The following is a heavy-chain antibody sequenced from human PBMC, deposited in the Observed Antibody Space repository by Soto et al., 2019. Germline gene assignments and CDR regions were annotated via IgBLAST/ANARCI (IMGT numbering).Heavy chain of an antibody. CDR3: ARVRFVEWGYAMDV. V-gene: IGHV3-11*01. CDR2: ISSSGSSI. J-gene: IGHJ6*02. D-gene: IGHD3-10*01. CDR1: GLTFSDCY. Sequence: QVQLVESGGGLVKPGGSLRLSCAASGLTFSDCYMNWIRQAPGKGLEWVSYISSSGSSINYAGSVKGRFTISGDNAKNLLYLQMNSLRAEDTAMYYCARVRFVEWGYAMDVWGQGTTVTVSS.